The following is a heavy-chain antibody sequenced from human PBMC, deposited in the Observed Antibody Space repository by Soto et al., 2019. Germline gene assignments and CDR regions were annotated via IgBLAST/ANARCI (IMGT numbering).Heavy chain of an antibody. CDR3: AREYSSPNWFDP. J-gene: IGHJ5*02. V-gene: IGHV1-69*13. D-gene: IGHD6-13*01. Sequence: SVKVSCKASGGTFSSYAISWVRQAPGQGLEWMGGIIPIFGTANYAQKFQGRVTITADESTSTAYMELSSLRSEDTAVYYCAREYSSPNWFDPWGQGTLVTVSS. CDR2: IIPIFGTA. CDR1: GGTFSSYA.